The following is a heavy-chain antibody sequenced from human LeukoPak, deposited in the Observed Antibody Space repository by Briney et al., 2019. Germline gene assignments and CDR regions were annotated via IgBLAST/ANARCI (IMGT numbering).Heavy chain of an antibody. J-gene: IGHJ5*02. CDR2: IVGSGGST. V-gene: IGHV3-23*01. D-gene: IGHD3-10*01. Sequence: GGSLRLSCAASGFTFSSYAVSWVRQAPGKGLEWVSGIVGSGGSTFYADSVKGRFTISRDNSKNTLYLQMNSLRAEDTAVYYCAKVYYGSGSYYHLNWFDPWGQGTLVTVSS. CDR3: AKVYYGSGSYYHLNWFDP. CDR1: GFTFSSYA.